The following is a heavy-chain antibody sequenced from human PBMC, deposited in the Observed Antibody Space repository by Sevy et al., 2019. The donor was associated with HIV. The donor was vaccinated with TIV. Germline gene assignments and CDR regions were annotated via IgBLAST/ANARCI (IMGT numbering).Heavy chain of an antibody. Sequence: GGSLRLSCAASGFTVSSNYMSWVRQAPGKGQEWVSVIDSGGSTYQADSVKGRFTISRDISNNTLYLQMNSLRAEDTAVSYCARDTGGNRYGMDVWGQGTTVTVSS. CDR1: GFTVSSNY. V-gene: IGHV3-53*01. CDR2: IDSGGST. CDR3: ARDTGGNRYGMDV. J-gene: IGHJ6*02. D-gene: IGHD2-15*01.